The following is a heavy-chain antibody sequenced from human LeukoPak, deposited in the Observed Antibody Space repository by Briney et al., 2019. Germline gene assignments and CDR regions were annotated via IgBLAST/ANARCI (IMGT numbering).Heavy chain of an antibody. V-gene: IGHV3-23*01. D-gene: IGHD6-19*01. J-gene: IGHJ4*02. Sequence: HPGGSLRLSCAASGFTLSNHWMSWVRQAPGKGLEWVSAISGSGGSTYYADSVKGRFTISRDNSKNTLYLQMNSLRAEDTAVYYCAKDSPRIAVEDYWGQGTLVTVSS. CDR2: ISGSGGST. CDR3: AKDSPRIAVEDY. CDR1: GFTLSNHW.